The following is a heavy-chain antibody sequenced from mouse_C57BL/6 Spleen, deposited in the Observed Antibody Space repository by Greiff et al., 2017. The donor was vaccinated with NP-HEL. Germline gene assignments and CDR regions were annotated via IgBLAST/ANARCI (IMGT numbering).Heavy chain of an antibody. V-gene: IGHV14-4*01. J-gene: IGHJ3*01. Sequence: EVQLQQSGAELVRPGASVKLSCTASGFNIKDDYMHWVKQRPEQGLEWIGWIDPENGDTEYASKFQGKATITADTSSNTAYLQLSSLTSEDTAVYYCTTDSQLAYWGQGTLVTVSA. D-gene: IGHD2-12*01. CDR3: TTDSQLAY. CDR2: IDPENGDT. CDR1: GFNIKDDY.